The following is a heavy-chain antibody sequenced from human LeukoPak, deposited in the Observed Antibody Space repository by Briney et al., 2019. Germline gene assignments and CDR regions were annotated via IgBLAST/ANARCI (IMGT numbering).Heavy chain of an antibody. CDR3: AKDVAPDSGWDLDY. CDR2: IYNSGAKT. D-gene: IGHD6-19*01. V-gene: IGHV3-23*01. CDR1: GFTFCTYS. J-gene: IGHJ4*02. Sequence: GGSLRLSCAASGFTFCTYSMTWVRQGPGKGLEWVSSIYNSGAKTFYADSVKGRFTISRDNSKNTLYLQMNSLRVEDTAVYYCAKDVAPDSGWDLDYWGQGTLVTVSS.